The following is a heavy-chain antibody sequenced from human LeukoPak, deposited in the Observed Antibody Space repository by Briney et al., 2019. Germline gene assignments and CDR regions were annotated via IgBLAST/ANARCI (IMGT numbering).Heavy chain of an antibody. D-gene: IGHD2-8*01. CDR1: GFTFSSYS. J-gene: IGHJ6*02. V-gene: IGHV3-48*04. Sequence: GGSLRLSCAASGFTFSSYSMNWVRQAPGKGLEWVSYISSSSSTIYYADSVKGRFTISRDNAKNSLYLQMNSLRAEDTAVYYCARDAPHCTNGVCSHYGMDVWGQGTTVTVSS. CDR2: ISSSSSTI. CDR3: ARDAPHCTNGVCSHYGMDV.